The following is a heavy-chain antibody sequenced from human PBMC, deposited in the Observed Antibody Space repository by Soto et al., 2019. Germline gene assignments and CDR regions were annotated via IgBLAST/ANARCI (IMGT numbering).Heavy chain of an antibody. CDR2: INPNSGGT. V-gene: IGHV1-2*04. CDR3: ARNTIPHPHY. J-gene: IGHJ4*02. Sequence: ASVKVSCKASGYTFTGYYMHWVRQAPGQGLEWMGWINPNSGGTNYAQKFQGWVTMTRDTSKNTLYLQMNSLRAEDTAVYYCARNTIPHPHYWGQGTLVTVSS. CDR1: GYTFTGYY. D-gene: IGHD1-1*01.